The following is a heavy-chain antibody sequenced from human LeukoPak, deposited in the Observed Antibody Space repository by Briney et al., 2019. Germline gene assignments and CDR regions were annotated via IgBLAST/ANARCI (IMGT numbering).Heavy chain of an antibody. V-gene: IGHV4-4*07. CDR2: IYTSGST. CDR3: ARDETGTFDY. D-gene: IGHD1-1*01. CDR1: GFTFSSYY. Sequence: GSLRLSCAASGFTFSSYYWSWIRQPAGKGLEWIGRIYTSGSTNYNPSLKSRVTMSVDTSKNQFSLKLSSVTAADTAVYYCARDETGTFDYWGQGTLVTVSS. J-gene: IGHJ4*02.